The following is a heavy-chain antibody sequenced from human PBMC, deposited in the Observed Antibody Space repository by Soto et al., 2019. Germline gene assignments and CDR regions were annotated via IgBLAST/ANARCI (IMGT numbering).Heavy chain of an antibody. V-gene: IGHV1-8*02. Sequence: ASVKVSCKASGYTFINFDISWVRQAAGQGLEWLGWMNPGSGKTGYASKFQGRVAMTRDASTGTSHLELSSLTSDDTAVYYCARMASAGTLNWFDPWGQGTLVTV. CDR1: GYTFINFD. J-gene: IGHJ5*02. D-gene: IGHD6-13*01. CDR3: ARMASAGTLNWFDP. CDR2: MNPGSGKT.